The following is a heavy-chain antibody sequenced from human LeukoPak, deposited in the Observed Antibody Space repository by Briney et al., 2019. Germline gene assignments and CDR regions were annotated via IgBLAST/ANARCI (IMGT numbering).Heavy chain of an antibody. J-gene: IGHJ4*02. CDR1: GFTFSTYA. CDR2: ICGSDGSR. CDR3: AKGGSPSCYSSSGY. D-gene: IGHD2-2*01. V-gene: IGHV3-23*01. Sequence: PGGSLRLSCAASGFTFSTYAMSWVRQAPGKGLEWVSAICGSDGSRYYADSVKGRFTISRDNSKHTLYLQMNSLRGEDTAVYYCAKGGSPSCYSSSGYWGQGTLVTVSS.